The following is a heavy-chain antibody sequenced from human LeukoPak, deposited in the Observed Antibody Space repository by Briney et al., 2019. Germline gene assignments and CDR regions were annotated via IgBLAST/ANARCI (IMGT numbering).Heavy chain of an antibody. D-gene: IGHD2-2*01. V-gene: IGHV3-33*01. CDR2: IWDGGSNK. Sequence: PGRAPGLPCSAVGFTFSRYCMHWGRPAPGKGVGGVGGIWDGGSNKYYADSVKGRFTISRDNSKNTLYLQMNSLRTEDTAVYYCARDPADCSSTSCSAEYYFDYWGQGTLVTVSS. J-gene: IGHJ4*02. CDR1: GFTFSRYC. CDR3: ARDPADCSSTSCSAEYYFDY.